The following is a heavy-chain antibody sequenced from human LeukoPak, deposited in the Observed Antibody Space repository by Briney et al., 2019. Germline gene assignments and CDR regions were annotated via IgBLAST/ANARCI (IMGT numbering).Heavy chain of an antibody. CDR1: GFTFGDYA. CDR2: IKQDGSEK. D-gene: IGHD6-13*01. V-gene: IGHV3-7*01. J-gene: IGHJ4*02. Sequence: PGGSLRLSCTASGFTFGDYAMSWVRQAPGKGLEWVANIKQDGSEKYYVDSVKGRFTISRDNAKNSLYLQMNSLRAEDTAVYYCARGTESPYSSSWYAPHWGQGTLVTVSS. CDR3: ARGTESPYSSSWYAPH.